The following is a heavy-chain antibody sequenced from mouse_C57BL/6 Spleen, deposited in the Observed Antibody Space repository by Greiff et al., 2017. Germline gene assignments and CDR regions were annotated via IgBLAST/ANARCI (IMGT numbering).Heavy chain of an antibody. V-gene: IGHV5-6*01. Sequence: EVQLQESGGDLVKPGGSLKLSCAASGFTFSSYGMSWVRQTPDKRLEWVATISSGGSYTYYPDSVKGRFTISRDNAKNTLYLQMSSLKSEDTAMYYCARPELGAWFAYWGQGTLVTVSA. CDR1: GFTFSSYG. CDR3: ARPELGAWFAY. J-gene: IGHJ3*01. D-gene: IGHD4-1*01. CDR2: ISSGGSYT.